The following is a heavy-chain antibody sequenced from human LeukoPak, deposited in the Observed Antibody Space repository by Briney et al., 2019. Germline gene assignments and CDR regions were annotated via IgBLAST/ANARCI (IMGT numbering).Heavy chain of an antibody. D-gene: IGHD4-11*01. J-gene: IGHJ4*02. CDR3: ARDPADYSKHYYFDY. Sequence: ASVKVSCKASGYTFTSHDINWVRQAPGQGLEWMGWINPNSGGTNYAQKFQGRVTMTRDTSISTAYMELSRLRSDDTAVYYCARDPADYSKHYYFDYWGQGTLVTVSS. V-gene: IGHV1-2*02. CDR2: INPNSGGT. CDR1: GYTFTSHD.